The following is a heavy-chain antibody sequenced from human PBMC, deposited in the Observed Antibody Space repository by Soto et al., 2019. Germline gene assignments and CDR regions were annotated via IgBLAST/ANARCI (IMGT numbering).Heavy chain of an antibody. Sequence: QVQLVQSGAEVKKPGSSVKVSCKASGGTFSSYTISWVRQAPGQGLEWMGRIIPILGIANYAQKFQGRVTITVDKSTSTAYMELSSLRSEDTAVYYCAKDYGGKDGDYGGQGTLVTVSS. V-gene: IGHV1-69*08. J-gene: IGHJ4*02. D-gene: IGHD4-17*01. CDR1: GGTFSSYT. CDR3: AKDYGGKDGDY. CDR2: IIPILGIA.